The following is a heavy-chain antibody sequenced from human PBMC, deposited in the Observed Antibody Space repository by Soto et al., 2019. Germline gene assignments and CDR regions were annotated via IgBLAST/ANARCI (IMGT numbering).Heavy chain of an antibody. D-gene: IGHD2-8*02. CDR3: TGEVASGY. Sequence: HVQLVESGGGVVQPGRSLRLSCAVSGFTVSTDGMHWVRQAPGKGLEWVAVISRDGGTKYYADSVKGRFTISRDNSRNTLFLEMNSLRGDDMAVYYCTGEVASGYWGQGTLVTVSS. J-gene: IGHJ4*02. V-gene: IGHV3-30*03. CDR1: GFTVSTDG. CDR2: ISRDGGTK.